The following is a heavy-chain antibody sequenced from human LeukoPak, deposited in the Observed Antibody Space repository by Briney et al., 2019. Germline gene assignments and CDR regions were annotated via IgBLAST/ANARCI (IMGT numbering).Heavy chain of an antibody. Sequence: SETLSLTCTVSGGSISSYYWSWIRQPAGKGLEWIGRIYTSGSTNYNPSLKSRVTMSVDTSKNQFSLKLSSVTAADTAVYYCARLVVVVPAAILVFDYWGQGTLVTVSS. CDR3: ARLVVVVPAAILVFDY. CDR1: GGSISSYY. V-gene: IGHV4-4*07. CDR2: IYTSGST. J-gene: IGHJ4*02. D-gene: IGHD2-2*01.